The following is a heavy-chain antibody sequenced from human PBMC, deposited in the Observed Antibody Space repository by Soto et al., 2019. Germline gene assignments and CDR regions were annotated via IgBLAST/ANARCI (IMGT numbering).Heavy chain of an antibody. CDR2: IYYSGST. CDR1: GGPVSSGSDY. CDR3: ARGIEGWYQGRYYYGMDV. J-gene: IGHJ6*02. Sequence: SEGLPLSCPVSGGPVSSGSDYWNWIRQPHGKGLEWIGYIYYSGSTNYNPSLKSRVTISVDTSKNQFSLKLSSVTAADTAVYYCARGIEGWYQGRYYYGMDVWGQGTTVTVS. V-gene: IGHV4-61*01. D-gene: IGHD6-19*01.